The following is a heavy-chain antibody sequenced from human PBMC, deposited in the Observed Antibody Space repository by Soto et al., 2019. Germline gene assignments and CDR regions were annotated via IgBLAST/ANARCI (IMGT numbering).Heavy chain of an antibody. CDR3: AKSHWFDP. J-gene: IGHJ5*02. CDR1: GFTFSSYW. CDR2: IESDGSSP. V-gene: IGHV3-74*01. Sequence: EVQLVESGGGLVQPGGSLRLSCAASGFTFSSYWMHWVRQAPGKGLVWVSRIESDGSSPIYADSVKGRFTISRDNAKNTLYLQMNSLRAEDTAVYYCAKSHWFDPWGQGTLVTVSS.